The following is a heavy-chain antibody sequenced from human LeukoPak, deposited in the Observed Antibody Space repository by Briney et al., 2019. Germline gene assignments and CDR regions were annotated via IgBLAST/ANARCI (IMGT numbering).Heavy chain of an antibody. D-gene: IGHD3-16*01. J-gene: IGHJ3*02. CDR3: ARGPNYDYVWGSRNAFDI. V-gene: IGHV3-74*01. CDR2: INSDGSST. CDR1: GFTFSSYW. Sequence: PGGSLRLSCAASGFTFSSYWMHWVRQAPGQGLVWVSRINSDGSSTSYADSVKGRFTISRDNAKNTLYLQMNSLRAEDTAVYYCARGPNYDYVWGSRNAFDIWGQGTMVTVSS.